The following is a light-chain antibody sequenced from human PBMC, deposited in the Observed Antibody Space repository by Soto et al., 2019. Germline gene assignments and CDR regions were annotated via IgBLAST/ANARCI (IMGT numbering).Light chain of an antibody. J-gene: IGKJ4*01. CDR1: QSVSSN. Sequence: ETVMTQSPATLSVSPGERATLSCRASQSVSSNLAWYQQKPGQAPRLIIYGASTRATGIPARFSGSGSGTEFTLTISSLQSEDFAVYYCQHYNNWPLTFGGGTKVEIK. CDR3: QHYNNWPLT. V-gene: IGKV3-15*01. CDR2: GAS.